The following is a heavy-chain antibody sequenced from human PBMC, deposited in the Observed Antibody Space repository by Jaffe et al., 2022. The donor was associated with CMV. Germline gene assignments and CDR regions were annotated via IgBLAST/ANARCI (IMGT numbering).Heavy chain of an antibody. Sequence: EVQLVESGGGLVKPGGSLRLSCAASGFTFSNAWMSWVRQAPGKGLEWVGRIKSKTDGGTTDYAAPVKGRFTISRDDSKNTLYLQMNSLKTEDTAVYYCTTDWSDFWSGYYTGNYFDYWGQGTLVTVSS. J-gene: IGHJ4*02. CDR3: TTDWSDFWSGYYTGNYFDY. CDR1: GFTFSNAW. V-gene: IGHV3-15*01. D-gene: IGHD3-3*01. CDR2: IKSKTDGGTT.